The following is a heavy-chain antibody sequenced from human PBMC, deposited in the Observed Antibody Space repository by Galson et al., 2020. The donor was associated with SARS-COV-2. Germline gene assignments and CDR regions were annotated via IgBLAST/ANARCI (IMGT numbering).Heavy chain of an antibody. Sequence: GESLKISCAASGFTFSSYAMSWVRQAPGKGLEWVSAISGSGGSTYYADSVKGRFTISRDNSKNTLYLQMNSLRAEDTAVYYCAKAVRDERSWYPEYYYYGMDVWGQWTTVTVSS. D-gene: IGHD6-13*01. CDR2: ISGSGGST. CDR3: AKAVRDERSWYPEYYYYGMDV. V-gene: IGHV3-23*01. CDR1: GFTFSSYA. J-gene: IGHJ6*02.